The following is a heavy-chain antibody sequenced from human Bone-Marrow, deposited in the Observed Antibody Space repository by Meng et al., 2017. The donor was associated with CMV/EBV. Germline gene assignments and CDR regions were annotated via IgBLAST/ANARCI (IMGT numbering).Heavy chain of an antibody. CDR1: GFTITSSA. CDR2: IVVGSGNT. J-gene: IGHJ4*02. D-gene: IGHD3-3*01. Sequence: SVKVSCKASGFTITSSAVQWVRQARGQRLEWIGWIVVGSGNTNYAQKFQERVTITRDMSTSTAYMELSSLRSEDTAVYYCARDNRVDHPVLEWFFVWGQGTLVTVSS. V-gene: IGHV1-58*01. CDR3: ARDNRVDHPVLEWFFV.